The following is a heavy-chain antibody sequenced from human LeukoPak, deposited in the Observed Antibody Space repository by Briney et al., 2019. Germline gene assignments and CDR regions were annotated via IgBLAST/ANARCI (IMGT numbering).Heavy chain of an antibody. Sequence: GGSLRLSCVVSGLTVNSSFISWVRQAPGKGLEWVSVFYSGGATYFADSVTGRFTMSRDNSKNTLYLQMNSLRAEDTGMYYCARAVGGAFYMGVWGKGTPVTVSS. J-gene: IGHJ6*03. CDR1: GLTVNSSF. CDR3: ARAVGGAFYMGV. CDR2: FYSGGAT. V-gene: IGHV3-53*01. D-gene: IGHD2-15*01.